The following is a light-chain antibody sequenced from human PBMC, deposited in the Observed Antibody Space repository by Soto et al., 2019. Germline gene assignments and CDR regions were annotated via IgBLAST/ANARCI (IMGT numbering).Light chain of an antibody. V-gene: IGKV3D-7*01. CDR2: GAS. J-gene: IGKJ1*01. Sequence: PGERATLSCRASQSVSSSYLSWYQQKPGQAPRLLIYGASTRATGIPARFSGSGSGTDFTLTISSLQPEDFAVYYCQQDYNLPWTFGQGTKVEIK. CDR3: QQDYNLPWT. CDR1: QSVSSSY.